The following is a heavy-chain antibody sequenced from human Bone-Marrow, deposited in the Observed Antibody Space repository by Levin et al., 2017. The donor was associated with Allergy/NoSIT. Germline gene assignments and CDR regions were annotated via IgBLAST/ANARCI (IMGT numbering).Heavy chain of an antibody. J-gene: IGHJ6*02. CDR3: ARLSSGGGYYYGMDV. CDR1: GYTFTGYY. CDR2: INPNSGDT. V-gene: IGHV1-2*06. D-gene: IGHD6-6*01. Sequence: RASVKVSCKASGYTFTGYYMHWVRQAPGQGLEWMGRINPNSGDTNYAQKFQGRVTMTRDTSISTAYVELSTLKSDDTAVYYCARLSSGGGYYYGMDVWGQGTTVTVSS.